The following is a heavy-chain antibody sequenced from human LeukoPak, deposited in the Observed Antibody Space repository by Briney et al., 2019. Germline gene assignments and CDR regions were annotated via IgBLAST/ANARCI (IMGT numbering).Heavy chain of an antibody. CDR3: ARGDGTFWGLSF. CDR2: INPDGRTT. J-gene: IGHJ4*02. CDR1: GFSFSTYW. D-gene: IGHD5-24*01. V-gene: IGHV3-74*01. Sequence: PGGSLRLSCAASGFSFSTYWMHWVRQDAGKGLMWVSRINPDGRTTDYADSGKGRFSISRDNAKRTLYLEMNSLRAEDTAVYYCARGDGTFWGLSFWGQGTLVTVSS.